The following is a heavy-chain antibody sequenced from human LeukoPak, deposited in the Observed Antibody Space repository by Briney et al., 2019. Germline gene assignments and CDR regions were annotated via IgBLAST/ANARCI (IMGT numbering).Heavy chain of an antibody. D-gene: IGHD3-10*01. Sequence: ASVKVSCKVSGYTLTESSMHWVRQAPGKGLEWMGGFDPEDGETIYAQKFQGRVTMTEDTSTDTAYMELSSLRSEDTAVYYCATGILWFGELKDAFDIWGQGTMVTVSS. J-gene: IGHJ3*02. CDR3: ATGILWFGELKDAFDI. CDR1: GYTLTESS. V-gene: IGHV1-24*01. CDR2: FDPEDGET.